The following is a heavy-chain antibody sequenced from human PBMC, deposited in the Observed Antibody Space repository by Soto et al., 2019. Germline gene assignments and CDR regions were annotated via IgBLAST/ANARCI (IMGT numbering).Heavy chain of an antibody. D-gene: IGHD3-10*01. CDR3: ARGGFGESTLDY. Sequence: SETLSLTCTVSGGSISSYYWSWIRQPPGKGLEWIGYIYYSGSTNYNPSLKSRVTISVDTSKNQFSLKLSSVTAADTAVYYCARGGFGESTLDYWGQGTLVTVSS. CDR1: GGSISSYY. CDR2: IYYSGST. J-gene: IGHJ4*02. V-gene: IGHV4-59*01.